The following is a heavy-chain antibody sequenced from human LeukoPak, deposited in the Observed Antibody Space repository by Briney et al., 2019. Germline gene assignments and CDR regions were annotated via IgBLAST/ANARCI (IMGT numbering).Heavy chain of an antibody. V-gene: IGHV4-59*01. CDR1: GGSISSYY. CDR3: ARDKLHAFDI. D-gene: IGHD1-7*01. Sequence: PSETLSLTCTVSGGSISSYYWSWIRQPPGKGLEWIGYIYYSGSTNYNPSLKSRVTISVDTSKNQFSLKLSSVTAADTSVYYCARDKLHAFDIWGQGTMVTVSS. J-gene: IGHJ3*02. CDR2: IYYSGST.